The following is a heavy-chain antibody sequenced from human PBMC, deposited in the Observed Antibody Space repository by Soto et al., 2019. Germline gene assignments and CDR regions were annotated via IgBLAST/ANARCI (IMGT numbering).Heavy chain of an antibody. CDR1: GGSISSSNW. CDR2: IYHSGST. V-gene: IGHV4-4*02. CDR3: ARRDCSGGSCYPPLPNYFDY. D-gene: IGHD2-15*01. Sequence: PSETLSLTCAVSGGSISSSNWWSWVRQPPGKGLEWIGEIYHSGSTNYNPSLKSRVTISVDKSKNQFSLKLSSVTAADTAVYYCARRDCSGGSCYPPLPNYFDYWGQGTLVTVSS. J-gene: IGHJ4*02.